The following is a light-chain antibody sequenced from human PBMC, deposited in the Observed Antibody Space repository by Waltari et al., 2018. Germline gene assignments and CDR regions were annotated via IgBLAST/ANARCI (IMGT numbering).Light chain of an antibody. J-gene: IGLJ2*01. CDR2: DVS. V-gene: IGLV2-11*01. CDR1: SSYVGGYNY. Sequence: QSALTQPRSVSGSPGQSVTISCTGTSSYVGGYNYFSWYQQHPGKAPKLMIYDVSKRPSGVPDRFSGSKSGNTASLTISGLQAEDEADYYCCSYAGSYVVFGGGTKLTVL. CDR3: CSYAGSYVV.